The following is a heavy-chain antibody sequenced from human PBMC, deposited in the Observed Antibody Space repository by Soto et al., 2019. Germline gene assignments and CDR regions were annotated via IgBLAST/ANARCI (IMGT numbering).Heavy chain of an antibody. D-gene: IGHD1-7*01. V-gene: IGHV3-11*01. CDR3: ARAVYTSKTTFDY. J-gene: IGHJ4*02. CDR1: AFTFSDYY. Sequence: SLRLSCAASAFTFSDYYMTWIRQAPGKGLEWVSYISSTSGTISYADSVKGRFTLSRDNAKSSLFLQMNSLRAGDTAVYYCARAVYTSKTTFDYWGQGTLVTVSS. CDR2: ISSTSGTI.